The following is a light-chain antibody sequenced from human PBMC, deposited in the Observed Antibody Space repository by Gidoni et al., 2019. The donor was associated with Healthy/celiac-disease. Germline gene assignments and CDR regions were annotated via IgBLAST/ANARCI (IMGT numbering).Light chain of an antibody. J-gene: IGKJ4*01. V-gene: IGKV3-11*01. CDR3: QQRSNLLT. CDR1: QSVSSY. CDR2: DAS. Sequence: DIVFPQFPATMSLSPGERATLSCSASQSVSSYLAWYQQKPGQAPRLLIYDASNRATGIPARFSGSGSGTDFTLTISSLEPEDFAVYYWQQRSNLLTFGGGTKVEIK.